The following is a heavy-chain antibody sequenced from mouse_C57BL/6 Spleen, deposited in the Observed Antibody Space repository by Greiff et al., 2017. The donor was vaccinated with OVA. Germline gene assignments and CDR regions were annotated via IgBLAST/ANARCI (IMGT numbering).Heavy chain of an antibody. CDR3: ARGPGRKDCDY. V-gene: IGHV1-52*01. Sequence: QVQLQQPGAELVRPGSSVKLSCKASGYTFTSYWMHWVKQRPIQGLEWIGNIDPSDSETHYNQKFKDKATLTVDKSSSTAYMQLSSLTSEDSAVDYCARGPGRKDCDYWGQGTTLTVSS. CDR2: IDPSDSET. CDR1: GYTFTSYW. J-gene: IGHJ2*01. D-gene: IGHD3-3*01.